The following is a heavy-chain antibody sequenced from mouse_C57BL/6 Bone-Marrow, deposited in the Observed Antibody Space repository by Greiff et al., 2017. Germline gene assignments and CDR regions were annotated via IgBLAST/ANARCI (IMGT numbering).Heavy chain of an antibody. CDR3: ARDDVSFDY. CDR1: GFTFSSYA. V-gene: IGHV5-4*01. Sequence: EVKLVESGGGLVKPGGSLTLSCAASGFTFSSYAMSWVRQTPEKRLEWVATISDGGSYTYYPDNVKGRFTISRDNAKNNLYLQMSHLKSEDTAMYYCARDDVSFDYWGQGTTLTVSS. J-gene: IGHJ2*01. D-gene: IGHD2-3*01. CDR2: ISDGGSYT.